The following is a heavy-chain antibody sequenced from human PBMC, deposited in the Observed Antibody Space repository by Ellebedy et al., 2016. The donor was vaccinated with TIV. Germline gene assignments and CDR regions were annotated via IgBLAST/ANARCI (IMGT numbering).Heavy chain of an antibody. CDR1: GGSISSYY. CDR2: IYYSGST. V-gene: IGHV4-59*08. D-gene: IGHD4-17*01. J-gene: IGHJ4*02. Sequence: SETLSLTCTVSGGSISSYYWSWIRQPPGKGLECIGYIYYSGSTNYNPSLKSRVTISADTSKNQFSLKLRSVTAADTAVYYCARLLTTVTTAYFDYWGQGTLVTGSS. CDR3: ARLLTTVTTAYFDY.